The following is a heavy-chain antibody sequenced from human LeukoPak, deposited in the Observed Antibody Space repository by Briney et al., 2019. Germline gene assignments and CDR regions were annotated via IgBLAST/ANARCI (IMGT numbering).Heavy chain of an antibody. J-gene: IGHJ3*01. D-gene: IGHD1-14*01. Sequence: GGSLRLSCAASGFTFSAYGMHWVRQAPGKGLEWVAVVWYDGGNKYYADSGEGRFTVSRDNSKNTLYLQMNSLRVEDTALYYCARDLNLPDAFDVWGQGTMVTVSS. CDR1: GFTFSAYG. V-gene: IGHV3-33*01. CDR3: ARDLNLPDAFDV. CDR2: VWYDGGNK.